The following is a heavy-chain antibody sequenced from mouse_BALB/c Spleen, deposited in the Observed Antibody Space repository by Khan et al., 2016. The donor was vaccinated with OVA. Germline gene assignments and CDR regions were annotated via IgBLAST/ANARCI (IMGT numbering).Heavy chain of an antibody. Sequence: EVQLQESGPGLVKPSQSLSLTCTVTGYSITSGYGWNWIRQFPGNKLEWMRYISNSGSTNYNPSLKSRISITRDTSTNQIFLQCSAVTTEDTATYYCARTARIKYWGQGTTRTVAS. D-gene: IGHD1-2*01. CDR1: GYSITSGYG. J-gene: IGHJ2*01. V-gene: IGHV3-2*02. CDR3: ARTARIKY. CDR2: ISNSGST.